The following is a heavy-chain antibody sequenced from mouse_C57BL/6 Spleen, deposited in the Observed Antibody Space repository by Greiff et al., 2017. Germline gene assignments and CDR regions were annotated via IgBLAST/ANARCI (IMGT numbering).Heavy chain of an antibody. D-gene: IGHD1-1*01. J-gene: IGHJ3*01. Sequence: VQLQQSGPELVKPGASVKISCKASGYSFTGYYMNWVKQSPEKSLEWIGEINPSTGGTTYNQKFKAKATLTVDKSSSTSYMQLKSLTSEDSAVYYCARSYYYGSSHPFAYWGQGTLVTVSA. CDR2: INPSTGGT. V-gene: IGHV1-42*01. CDR1: GYSFTGYY. CDR3: ARSYYYGSSHPFAY.